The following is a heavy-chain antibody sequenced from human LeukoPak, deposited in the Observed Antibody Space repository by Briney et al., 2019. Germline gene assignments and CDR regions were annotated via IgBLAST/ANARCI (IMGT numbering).Heavy chain of an antibody. Sequence: GGSLRLSCAASGFTFSSYSMTWVRQAPGKGLEWVSSISSSSSYIYYADSVKGRFTISRDNAKNSLYLQMNSLRAEDTAVYYCARDKYYYDSSGYWGQGTLVTVSS. D-gene: IGHD3-22*01. CDR1: GFTFSSYS. J-gene: IGHJ4*02. CDR2: ISSSSSYI. CDR3: ARDKYYYDSSGY. V-gene: IGHV3-21*01.